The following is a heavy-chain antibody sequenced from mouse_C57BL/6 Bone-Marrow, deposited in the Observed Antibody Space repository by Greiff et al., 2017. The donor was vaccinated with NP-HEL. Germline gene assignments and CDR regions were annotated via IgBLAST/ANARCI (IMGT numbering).Heavy chain of an antibody. CDR2: INPSSGYT. J-gene: IGHJ4*01. Sequence: QVQLQQSGAELAKPGASVKLSCKASGYTFTSYWMHWVKQRPGQGLEWIGYINPSSGYTKYNQKFKDKATLTAAKSSSTAYMQLSSLTYEDSAVYYCARVIYWGQGTSVTVSS. CDR1: GYTFTSYW. CDR3: ARVIY. V-gene: IGHV1-7*01.